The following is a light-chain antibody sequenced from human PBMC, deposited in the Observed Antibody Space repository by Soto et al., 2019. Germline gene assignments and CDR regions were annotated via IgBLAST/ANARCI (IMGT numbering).Light chain of an antibody. CDR2: SNN. CDR1: SSNIGSNT. CDR3: AAWDDSLNGPV. V-gene: IGLV1-44*01. Sequence: QPVLTQPPSASGTPGQRVTISCSGSSSNIGSNTVNWYQQLPGTAPKLLIYSNNQRPSGFPDRFSGSKSGTSASLAISGLQSEDAADYYCAAWDDSLNGPVFGGGTKLTVL. J-gene: IGLJ3*02.